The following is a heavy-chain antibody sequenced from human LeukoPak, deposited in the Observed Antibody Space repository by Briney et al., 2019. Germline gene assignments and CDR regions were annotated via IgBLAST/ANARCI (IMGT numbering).Heavy chain of an antibody. J-gene: IGHJ1*01. CDR1: DGSISSYF. Sequence: ASETLSLTCTVPDGSISSYFWSWIRQPPGKGLEWIGYIYYTGMSNSKPSLKSRVTISVDTSKSQFSLKLSSVTAADTAVYYCAETVVTYAGYFQHWGQGTLVTVSS. CDR3: AETVVTYAGYFQH. CDR2: IYYTGMS. D-gene: IGHD4-23*01. V-gene: IGHV4-59*08.